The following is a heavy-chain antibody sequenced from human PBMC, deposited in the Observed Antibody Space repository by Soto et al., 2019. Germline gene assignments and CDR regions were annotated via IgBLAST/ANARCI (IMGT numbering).Heavy chain of an antibody. Sequence: SLRLSCTASGFTFGDYAMSWVRQAPGKGLEWVGFIRSKAYGGTTEYAASVKGRFTISRDDSKSIAYLQMNSLKTEDTAVYYCTRDRGRSSSWYYYGMDVWGQGTTVTVSS. CDR3: TRDRGRSSSWYYYGMDV. CDR1: GFTFGDYA. J-gene: IGHJ6*02. D-gene: IGHD6-13*01. CDR2: IRSKAYGGTT. V-gene: IGHV3-49*04.